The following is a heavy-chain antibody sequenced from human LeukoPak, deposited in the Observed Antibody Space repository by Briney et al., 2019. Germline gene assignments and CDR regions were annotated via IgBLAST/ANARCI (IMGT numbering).Heavy chain of an antibody. D-gene: IGHD3-3*01. CDR3: ARRTDAGGFWSGYYLGRYYFDY. Sequence: PSETLSLTCTVSGCSISSHYWSWIRQPPGKGLEWIGYIYYSGSTNYNPSLKSRVTISVDTSKNQFSLKLSSVTAADTALYYCARRTDAGGFWSGYYLGRYYFDYWGQGTLVTVSS. CDR1: GCSISSHY. J-gene: IGHJ4*02. V-gene: IGHV4-59*08. CDR2: IYYSGST.